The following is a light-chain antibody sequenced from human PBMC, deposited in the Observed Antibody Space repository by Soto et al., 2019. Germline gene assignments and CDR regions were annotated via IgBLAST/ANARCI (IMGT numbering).Light chain of an antibody. CDR3: NSYAGDIIRFV. J-gene: IGLJ1*01. CDR1: TSYVFAYKY. Sequence: QSIRTQPASVSGSPGHAFTISFTGTTSYVFAYKYFSWYQQHPVKAPKLMIYEVSNRPSGVSNRFSGSKSGNTASLTISGLQADDEADYYCNSYAGDIIRFVFGTGTKVT. V-gene: IGLV2-14*01. CDR2: EVS.